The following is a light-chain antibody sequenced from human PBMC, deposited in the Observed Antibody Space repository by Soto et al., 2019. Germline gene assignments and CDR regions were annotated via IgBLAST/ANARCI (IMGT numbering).Light chain of an antibody. CDR1: QSISDW. CDR3: QQYNGYSRA. Sequence: DIPMTQSPSTLSASIGDRVTITCRASQSISDWLDWYQQKPGKAPKLLNYRASNLESGVPSRFSGSGSGSEFTLTISSLQPDDFATYYCQQYNGYSRAFGQGTKVEIK. J-gene: IGKJ1*01. CDR2: RAS. V-gene: IGKV1-5*03.